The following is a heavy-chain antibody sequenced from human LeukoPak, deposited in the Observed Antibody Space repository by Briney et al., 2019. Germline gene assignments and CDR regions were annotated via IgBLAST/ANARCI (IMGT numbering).Heavy chain of an antibody. CDR3: AKDYGDPLNWLDP. Sequence: ATLSLTCAVSCDSISSYFWSLLRPPPGEGEERIGYIYYSGSTNYNPSLKSRVTISRDTSKNQSSLKLTSVSAADTAVYFCAKDYGDPLNWLDPWGQKALVTVSS. J-gene: IGHJ5*02. V-gene: IGHV4-59*01. D-gene: IGHD4-17*01. CDR2: IYYSGST. CDR1: CDSISSYF.